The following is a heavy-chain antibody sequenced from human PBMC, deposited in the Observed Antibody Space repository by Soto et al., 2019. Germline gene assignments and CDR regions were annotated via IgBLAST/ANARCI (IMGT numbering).Heavy chain of an antibody. CDR3: ARVKPSSYGMDV. V-gene: IGHV4-38-2*01. CDR2: IYHSGST. Sequence: SETLSLTCVVSGYSISSGYYWGWIRQLPGKGLEWIGNIYHSGSTYYNPSLKSRVTISVDTSKNQFSLKLTSVTAADTAVYQCARVKPSSYGMDVWGQGTTVTVSS. CDR1: GYSISSGYY. J-gene: IGHJ6*02.